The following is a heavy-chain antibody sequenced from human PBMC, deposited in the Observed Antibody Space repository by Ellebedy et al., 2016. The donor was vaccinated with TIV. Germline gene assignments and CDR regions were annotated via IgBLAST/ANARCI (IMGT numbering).Heavy chain of an antibody. CDR1: GGSISSSNW. V-gene: IGHV4-4*02. J-gene: IGHJ4*02. CDR2: IYHSGST. D-gene: IGHD3-22*01. CDR3: ARVGPHYYDSSGYYHRLPYFDY. Sequence: SETLSLTCTVSGGSISSSNWWSWVRQPPGKGLEWIGEIYHSGSTNYNPSLKSRVTISVDTSKNQFSLKLSSVTAADTAVYYCARVGPHYYDSSGYYHRLPYFDYWGQGTLVTVSS.